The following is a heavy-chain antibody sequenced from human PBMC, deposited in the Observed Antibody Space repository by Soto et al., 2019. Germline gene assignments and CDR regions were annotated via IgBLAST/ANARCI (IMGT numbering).Heavy chain of an antibody. V-gene: IGHV3-23*01. Sequence: GGSLRLSCAASGLTFSSYAMRWVSQAPGKGLEWVSAISGSGGDTWYADSVKGRFTIYRDNSKNTIYVQMNSLRAEDTALYYCAKADASGYNSLLFDYLGRGTLVTVSS. J-gene: IGHJ4*02. CDR2: ISGSGGDT. CDR1: GLTFSSYA. CDR3: AKADASGYNSLLFDY. D-gene: IGHD3-22*01.